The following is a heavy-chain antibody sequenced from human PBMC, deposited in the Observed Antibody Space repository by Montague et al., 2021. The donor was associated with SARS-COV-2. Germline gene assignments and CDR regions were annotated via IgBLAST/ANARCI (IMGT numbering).Heavy chain of an antibody. Sequence: SETLSLTCTVSGGSMMSPSFHWDWIRQAPGKGLEWIGSIYYGGTTXFNPSLRSRVTLSVDTPRSQFSLELSSVTAADTAVYYCARRRTVWTGYAKSGYFDYWGQGLLVTVSS. V-gene: IGHV4-39*01. CDR2: IYYGGTT. J-gene: IGHJ4*02. CDR1: GGSMMSPSFH. CDR3: ARRRTVWTGYAKSGYFDY. D-gene: IGHD3/OR15-3a*01.